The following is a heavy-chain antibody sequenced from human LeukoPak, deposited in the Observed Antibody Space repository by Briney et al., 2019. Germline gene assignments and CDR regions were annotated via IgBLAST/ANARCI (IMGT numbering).Heavy chain of an antibody. CDR1: GGSISTSNYY. J-gene: IGHJ4*02. V-gene: IGHV4-39*01. D-gene: IGHD1-26*01. CDR3: ARGLRWELNY. CDR2: IFYSGST. Sequence: PSETLSLTCTVSGGSISTSNYYWGWVRQPPGKALEWIGNIFYSGSTYYNPSLKSRVTISVDTSKDQFSLKLSSVTAADTAVYYCARGLRWELNYWGQGTLVTVSS.